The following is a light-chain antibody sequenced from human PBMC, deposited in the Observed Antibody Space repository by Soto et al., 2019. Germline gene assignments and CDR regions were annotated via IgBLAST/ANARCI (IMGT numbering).Light chain of an antibody. CDR3: HQYNNWLTRT. CDR2: GAS. CDR1: QSISGN. V-gene: IGKV3-15*01. J-gene: IGKJ1*01. Sequence: IMLTQSPGTLSVSPGEGATLSCRASQSISGNLAWYQQKPGQAPRLLIYGASTRATGIPTRFSGSGSGTEFTLTISSLQSEDFAVYYCHQYNNWLTRTFGQGTKVDI.